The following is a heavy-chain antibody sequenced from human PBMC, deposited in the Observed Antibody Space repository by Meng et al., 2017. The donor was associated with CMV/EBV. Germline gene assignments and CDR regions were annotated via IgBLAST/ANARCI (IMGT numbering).Heavy chain of an antibody. CDR2: IDWDDDE. J-gene: IGHJ4*02. D-gene: IGHD5-24*01. Sequence: SLTTRGMRVSWIRQPPGKALEWLARIDWDDDEFYSTSLRTRLTISKDTSKNQVVLTMTNVDPVDTATYYCTRSPDGYNPGFDSWGLGTLVTVSS. CDR3: TRSPDGYNPGFDS. V-gene: IGHV2-70D*14. CDR1: SLTTRGMR.